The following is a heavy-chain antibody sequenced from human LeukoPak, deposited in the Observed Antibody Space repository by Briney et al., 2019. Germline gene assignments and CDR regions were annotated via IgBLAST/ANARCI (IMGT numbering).Heavy chain of an antibody. V-gene: IGHV3-53*04. CDR3: ASVRYSSSWPYYYYYGMDV. D-gene: IGHD6-13*01. Sequence: GGSLRLSCAASRFTFSSYQMNWVPQAPGKGLEWVSVIYSGGSTYYADSVKGRFTISRHNSKNTLYLQMNSLRAEDTALYYGASVRYSSSWPYYYYYGMDVWGEGTTVTVSS. J-gene: IGHJ6*04. CDR1: RFTFSSYQ. CDR2: IYSGGST.